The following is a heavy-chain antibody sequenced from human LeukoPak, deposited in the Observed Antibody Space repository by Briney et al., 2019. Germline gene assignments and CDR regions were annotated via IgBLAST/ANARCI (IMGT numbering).Heavy chain of an antibody. D-gene: IGHD6-6*01. CDR3: AREYSSSSIDAFDI. J-gene: IGHJ3*02. Sequence: ASVKVSCKASGYTFTGYYMHWVRQAPGQGLEWMGWINPNSGGTNYAQKFQGRVAMTRDTSISTAYMELSRLRSDDSAVYYCAREYSSSSIDAFDIWGQGTMVSVSS. CDR2: INPNSGGT. CDR1: GYTFTGYY. V-gene: IGHV1-2*02.